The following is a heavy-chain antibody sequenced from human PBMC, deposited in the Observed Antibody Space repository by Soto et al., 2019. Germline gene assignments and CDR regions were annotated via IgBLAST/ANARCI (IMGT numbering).Heavy chain of an antibody. D-gene: IGHD6-13*01. CDR3: ARGAAAGFPFPDY. V-gene: IGHV3-7*04. CDR1: GFTFSSYW. J-gene: IGHJ4*02. Sequence: PGGSLRFSCAASGFTFSSYWMNWVRQAPGKGLEWVANIKQDGNEKHYVDSVKGRFTISRDSAKNSLYLQMNSLRAEDTAVYYCARGAAAGFPFPDYWGQGTPVTVSS. CDR2: IKQDGNEK.